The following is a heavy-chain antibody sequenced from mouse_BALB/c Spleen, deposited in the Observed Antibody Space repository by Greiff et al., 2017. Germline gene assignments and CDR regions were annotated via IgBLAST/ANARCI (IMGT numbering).Heavy chain of an antibody. CDR2: INPSSGYT. J-gene: IGHJ3*01. D-gene: IGHD4-1*01. V-gene: IGHV1-4*01. CDR3: ARYGTGTTWFAY. CDR1: GYTFTSYT. Sequence: VQRVESGAELVRPGASVKMSCKASGYTFTSYTMHWVKQRPGQGLEWIGYINPSSGYTNYNQKIKDKATLTADKSSSTAYMQLSSLTSEDSAVYYCARYGTGTTWFAYWGQGTLVTVAA.